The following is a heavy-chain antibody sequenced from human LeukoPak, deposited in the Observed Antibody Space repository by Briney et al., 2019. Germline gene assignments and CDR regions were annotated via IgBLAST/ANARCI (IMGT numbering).Heavy chain of an antibody. CDR1: GGTFSSYA. Sequence: AVKVSCMASGGTFSSYASSWVRQAPGQGLAWMGRIIPILGIANYAQKFQGGVTLTADKSTSTAYMDLSSLRSEDTAVYYCARGKDYGDSNYYYYYGMDVWGQGTTVTVSS. CDR3: ARGKDYGDSNYYYYYGMDV. V-gene: IGHV1-69*04. D-gene: IGHD4-17*01. J-gene: IGHJ6*02. CDR2: IIPILGIA.